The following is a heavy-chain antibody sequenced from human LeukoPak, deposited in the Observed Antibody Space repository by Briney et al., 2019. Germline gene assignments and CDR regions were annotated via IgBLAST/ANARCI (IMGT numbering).Heavy chain of an antibody. J-gene: IGHJ6*03. CDR1: GFTFSSYW. CDR2: IKQDGSEK. Sequence: GGSLRLSCAASGFTFSSYWMSWVRQAPGKGLEWVANIKQDGSEKYYVDSVKGRFTISRDNAKNSLYLQVNSLRAEDTAVYYCARDVHTGGAAAGSYYYYYYYMDVWGKGTTVTVSS. CDR3: ARDVHTGGAAAGSYYYYYYYMDV. V-gene: IGHV3-7*01. D-gene: IGHD6-13*01.